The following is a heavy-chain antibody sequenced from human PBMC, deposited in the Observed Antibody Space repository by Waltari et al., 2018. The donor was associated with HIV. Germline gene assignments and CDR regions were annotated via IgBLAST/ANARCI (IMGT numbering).Heavy chain of an antibody. V-gene: IGHV1-2*02. J-gene: IGHJ5*02. D-gene: IGHD3-22*01. CDR2: IDPNSGDT. CDR1: GYTFIGSS. CDR3: ARTYYYDSSGYYAP. Sequence: QVHLVQSGAEVKKPGASVKVSCKASGYTFIGSSIYWVRQAPGRGLEWMGWIDPNSGDTNYAQKFQGRVTMTRDTSISTAYMELSRLRPDDTAVYYCARTYYYDSSGYYAPWGQGTLVTVSS.